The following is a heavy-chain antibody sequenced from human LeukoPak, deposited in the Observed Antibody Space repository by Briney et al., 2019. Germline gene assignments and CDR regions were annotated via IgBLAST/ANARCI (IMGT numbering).Heavy chain of an antibody. CDR2: LYSSGYT. CDR1: TFSVNTNY. CDR3: AAKGNGYSGTYVFAH. V-gene: IGHV3-66*01. J-gene: IGHJ4*02. D-gene: IGHD5-12*01. Sequence: PGGSLRLSCAASTFSVNTNYMSWVRQAPGKGLEWISVLYSSGYTKYADSVRGRFSISRDNSENTLSLQMNSLRAEDTAVYYCAAKGNGYSGTYVFAHWGRGTLVTVSP.